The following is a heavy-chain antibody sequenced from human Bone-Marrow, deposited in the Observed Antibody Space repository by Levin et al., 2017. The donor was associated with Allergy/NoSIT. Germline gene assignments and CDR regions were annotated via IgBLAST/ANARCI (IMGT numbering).Heavy chain of an antibody. V-gene: IGHV3-48*02. CDR3: ARGGAARPDY. CDR1: GFIFSNYG. Sequence: SCAASGFIFSNYGMNWVRQAQGKGLEWVSYISSSSSSISYADSVKGRFTISRDNAKNSLYLQMNSLRDGDTAVYYCARGGAARPDYWGQGTLVTVSS. J-gene: IGHJ4*02. CDR2: ISSSSSSI. D-gene: IGHD6-6*01.